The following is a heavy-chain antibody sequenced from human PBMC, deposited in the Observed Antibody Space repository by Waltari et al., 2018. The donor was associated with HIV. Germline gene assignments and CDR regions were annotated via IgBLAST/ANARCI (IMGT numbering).Heavy chain of an antibody. CDR2: INHSGST. V-gene: IGHV4-34*01. D-gene: IGHD6-13*01. CDR1: GGSFSYSY. CDR3: ARGDSSSWYLIDY. Sequence: QVHLQQWGAGLLKPSETLSLTCAVYGGSFSYSYWTWIRQPPGKGLEWIGEINHSGSTNYITSLKGRVTISVDTSKNQFSLKLKSVTAADTAVYYCARGDSSSWYLIDYWGQGTLVTVSS. J-gene: IGHJ4*02.